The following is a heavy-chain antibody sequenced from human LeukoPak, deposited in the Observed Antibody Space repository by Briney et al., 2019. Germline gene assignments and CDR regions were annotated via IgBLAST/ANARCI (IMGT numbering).Heavy chain of an antibody. Sequence: GASVKVSCKASGYTFTSYGISWVRQAPGQGLEWMGWISACDGNTNYAQKLQGRVTMTTDTSTSTAYMELRSLRSDDTAVYYCARGDPVPYYYASGSYYIGWFDPWGQGTLVTVSS. CDR2: ISACDGNT. J-gene: IGHJ5*02. CDR1: GYTFTSYG. D-gene: IGHD3-10*01. V-gene: IGHV1-18*04. CDR3: ARGDPVPYYYASGSYYIGWFDP.